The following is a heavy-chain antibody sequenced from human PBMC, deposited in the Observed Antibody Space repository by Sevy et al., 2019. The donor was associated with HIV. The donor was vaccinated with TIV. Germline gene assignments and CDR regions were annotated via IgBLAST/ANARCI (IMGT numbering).Heavy chain of an antibody. CDR3: ARDGRAGSPGYSSSWYDYYNGMDV. D-gene: IGHD6-13*01. J-gene: IGHJ6*02. V-gene: IGHV4-30-4*02. CDR2: IYYSGNT. Sequence: SETLSLTCTVSGGSISSGNYYWSWIRQPPGKGLQWIGYIYYSGNTYYNPSLKSRVTISVDTSRNQFFLKLSSVTAADTAVYYCARDGRAGSPGYSSSWYDYYNGMDVWGQGTTVTVSS. CDR1: GGSISSGNYY.